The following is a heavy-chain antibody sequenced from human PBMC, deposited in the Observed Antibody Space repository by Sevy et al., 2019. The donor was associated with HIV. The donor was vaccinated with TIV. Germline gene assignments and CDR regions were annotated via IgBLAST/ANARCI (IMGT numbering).Heavy chain of an antibody. Sequence: GESLKISCAASGITFSDHYMSWIRQAPGKGLEWVAYITNSGTTKYYADSVKGRFTISRDNARNSLYLQMNCLTADDAAVYYCVRDSPYTSDDHWYFGIDVWGQGTTVTVSS. CDR3: VRDSPYTSDDHWYFGIDV. CDR2: ITNSGTTK. J-gene: IGHJ6*02. V-gene: IGHV3-11*01. D-gene: IGHD3-22*01. CDR1: GITFSDHY.